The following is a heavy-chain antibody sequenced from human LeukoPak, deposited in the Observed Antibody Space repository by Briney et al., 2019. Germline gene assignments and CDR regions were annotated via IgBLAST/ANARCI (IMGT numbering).Heavy chain of an antibody. CDR2: ISWNSGSI. J-gene: IGHJ4*02. CDR3: AKVKGATTRYYFDY. CDR1: GFTFDDYA. Sequence: GGSLRLSCAASGFTFDDYATHWVRQAPGKGLEWVSGISWNSGSIGYADSVKGGFTISRDNAKNSLYLQMNSLRAEDTALYYCAKVKGATTRYYFDYWGQGTLVTVSS. V-gene: IGHV3-9*01. D-gene: IGHD1-14*01.